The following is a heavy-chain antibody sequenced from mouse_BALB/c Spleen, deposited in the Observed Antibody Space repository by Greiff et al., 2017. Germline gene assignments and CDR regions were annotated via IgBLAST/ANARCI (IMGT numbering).Heavy chain of an antibody. Sequence: EVQLVESGPGLVKPSQSLSLTCTVTGYSITSDYAWNWIRQFPGNKLEWMGYISYSGSTSYNPSLKSRISITRDTSKNQFFLQLNSVTTEDTATYYCAREGNSAWFAYWGQGTLVTVSA. CDR1: GYSITSDYA. J-gene: IGHJ3*01. CDR2: ISYSGST. D-gene: IGHD2-1*01. V-gene: IGHV3-2*02. CDR3: AREGNSAWFAY.